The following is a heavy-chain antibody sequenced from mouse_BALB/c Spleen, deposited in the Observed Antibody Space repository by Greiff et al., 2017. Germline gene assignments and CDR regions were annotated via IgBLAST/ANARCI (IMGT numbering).Heavy chain of an antibody. CDR2: IDPENGDT. CDR3: NGGNYTYAMDY. Sequence: VQLQQSGAELVRSGASVKLSCTASGFNIKDYYMHWVKQRPEQGLVWIGWIDPENGDTEYAPKFQGKATMTADTSSNTAYLQLSSLTSEDTAVYYCNGGNYTYAMDYWGQGTSVTVSS. J-gene: IGHJ4*01. V-gene: IGHV14-4*02. CDR1: GFNIKDYY. D-gene: IGHD2-1*01.